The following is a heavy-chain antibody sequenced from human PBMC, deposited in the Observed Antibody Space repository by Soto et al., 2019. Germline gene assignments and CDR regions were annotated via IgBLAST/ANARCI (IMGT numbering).Heavy chain of an antibody. J-gene: IGHJ5*02. CDR1: GGAFSIYG. D-gene: IGHD2-2*01. CDR2: IILIFGTA. V-gene: IGHV1-69*13. CDR3: ARDLWLDADCVSTSCYYNWFDP. Sequence: SVKVSCKASGGAFSIYGISWVRQAPGQGLEWMGGIILIFGTANYAQKFQGRVTITADESTSTAYMELSSLRSEDTAVYYCARDLWLDADCVSTSCYYNWFDPWG.